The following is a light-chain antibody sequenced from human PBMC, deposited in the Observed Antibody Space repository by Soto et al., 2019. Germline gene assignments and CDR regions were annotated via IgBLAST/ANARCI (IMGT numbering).Light chain of an antibody. CDR1: SSNIGAGYG. J-gene: IGLJ1*01. CDR3: SSYTTAFFYV. Sequence: QSVLTQPPSVSGAPGQRVTISCAGTSSNIGAGYGVHWYQQLPGRAPKLLIHNYVNRPSGVPDRFSGSKSGTSASLAITGLQGEDEGDYYCSSYTTAFFYVFGTGTKVTVL. CDR2: NYV. V-gene: IGLV1-40*01.